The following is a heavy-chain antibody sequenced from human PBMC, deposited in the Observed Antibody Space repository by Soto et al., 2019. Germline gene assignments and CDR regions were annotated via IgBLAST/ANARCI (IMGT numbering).Heavy chain of an antibody. V-gene: IGHV5-10-1*01. CDR2: IDPSDSYT. J-gene: IGHJ6*02. CDR3: ARTVANYYYYGMDV. D-gene: IGHD4-4*01. CDR1: GYSFTSYW. Sequence: GESLKISCKGSGYSFTSYWISWVRQMPGKGLEWMGRIDPSDSYTNYSPSFQGHVTISADKSISTAYLQWSSLKASDTAMHYCARTVANYYYYGMDVWGQGTTVTVSS.